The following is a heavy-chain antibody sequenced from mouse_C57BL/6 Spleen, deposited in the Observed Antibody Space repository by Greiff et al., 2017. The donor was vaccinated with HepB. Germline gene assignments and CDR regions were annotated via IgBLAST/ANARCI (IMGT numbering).Heavy chain of an antibody. CDR3: TRRDYYGSPFDY. CDR2: IDPETGGT. V-gene: IGHV1-15*01. D-gene: IGHD1-1*01. J-gene: IGHJ2*01. CDR1: GYTFTDYE. Sequence: VKLQESGAELVRPGASVTLSCKASGYTFTDYEMHWVKQTPVHGLEWIGAIDPETGGTAYNQKFKGKAILTADKSSSTAYMELRSLTSEDSAVYYCTRRDYYGSPFDYWGQGTTLTVSS.